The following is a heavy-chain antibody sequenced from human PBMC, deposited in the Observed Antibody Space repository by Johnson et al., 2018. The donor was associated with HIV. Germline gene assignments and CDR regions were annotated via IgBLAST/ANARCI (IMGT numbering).Heavy chain of an antibody. CDR1: GFTFSSYA. Sequence: QVQLVESGGGVVQPGRSLRLSCAASGFTFSSYAMHWVRQAPGKGLEWVAVISYDGSTKYYADSVKGRFTISRDNSKNTLYLQMNSLRAEDTAVYYCATDIAVGGAFDIWGQGTMVTVSS. D-gene: IGHD6-19*01. CDR2: ISYDGSTK. CDR3: ATDIAVGGAFDI. J-gene: IGHJ3*02. V-gene: IGHV3-30-3*01.